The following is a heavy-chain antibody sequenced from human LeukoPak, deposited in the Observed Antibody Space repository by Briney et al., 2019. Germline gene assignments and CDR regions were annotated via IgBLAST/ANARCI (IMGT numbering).Heavy chain of an antibody. Sequence: GGSLRLSCAASGFTFSSYSMHWVRQAPGKGLVWVSRINSDGSSTTYADSVKGRFTLSRDNAKNTLYLQMNSLRAEDTAVYYCASGVIAVAGDSTYGVTTYGMDVWGQGTTVTVSS. CDR3: ASGVIAVAGDSTYGVTTYGMDV. J-gene: IGHJ6*02. V-gene: IGHV3-74*01. CDR1: GFTFSSYS. CDR2: INSDGSST. D-gene: IGHD6-19*01.